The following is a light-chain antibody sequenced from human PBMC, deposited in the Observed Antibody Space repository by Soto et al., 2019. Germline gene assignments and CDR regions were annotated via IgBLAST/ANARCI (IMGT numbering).Light chain of an antibody. CDR3: KSYAGSNTYV. Sequence: QSALTQPASVSGSPGQSITISCTGTSSDVGAYNFVSWYQHHPGRAPKLIIYEVTIRPSGVSNRFSGSKSGNTASLTVSGLQAADEADYFCKSYAGSNTYVFGSGTKLTVL. V-gene: IGLV2-14*01. CDR2: EVT. J-gene: IGLJ1*01. CDR1: SSDVGAYNF.